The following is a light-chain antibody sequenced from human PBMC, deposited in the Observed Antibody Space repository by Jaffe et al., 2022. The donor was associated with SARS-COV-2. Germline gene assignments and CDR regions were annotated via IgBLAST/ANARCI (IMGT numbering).Light chain of an antibody. CDR1: NSDIGSYNR. CDR3: SSYTGSTTSWV. CDR2: EVT. V-gene: IGLV2-18*02. J-gene: IGLJ3*02. Sequence: QSALTQPPSVSGSPGQSVTISCTGTNSDIGSYNRVSWYQQPPGTAPKLIVYEVTNRPSGVPDRFSGSKSGNTASLTISGLQAEDEADYYCSSYTGSTTSWVFGGGTKLTVL.